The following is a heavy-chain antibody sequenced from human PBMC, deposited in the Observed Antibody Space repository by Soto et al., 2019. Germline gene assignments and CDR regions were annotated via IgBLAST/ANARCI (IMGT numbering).Heavy chain of an antibody. CDR3: ARVGYCSSTSCEAETGDYYYYYGMDV. J-gene: IGHJ6*02. CDR1: GGTFSSYA. V-gene: IGHV1-69*13. CDR2: IIPIFGTA. Sequence: ASVKVSCKASGGTFSSYAISWVRQAPGQGLEWMGGIIPIFGTANYAQKFQGRVTITADESTSTAYMELSSLRSEDTAVYYCARVGYCSSTSCEAETGDYYYYYGMDVWGQGTRVTVSS. D-gene: IGHD2-2*03.